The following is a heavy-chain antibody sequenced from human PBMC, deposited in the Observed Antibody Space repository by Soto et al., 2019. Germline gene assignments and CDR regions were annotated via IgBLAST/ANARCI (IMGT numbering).Heavy chain of an antibody. CDR2: IYYSGST. Sequence: SETLSLTCTVSGGSISSGDYYWSWIRQPPGKGLEWIGYIYYSGSTYYNPSLKSRVTISVDTSKNQFSLKLSSVTAADTAVYYCARANLYSLAAAGNYFHYCGQGTLVTVSP. D-gene: IGHD6-13*01. CDR1: GGSISSGDYY. J-gene: IGHJ4*02. V-gene: IGHV4-30-4*01. CDR3: ARANLYSLAAAGNYFHY.